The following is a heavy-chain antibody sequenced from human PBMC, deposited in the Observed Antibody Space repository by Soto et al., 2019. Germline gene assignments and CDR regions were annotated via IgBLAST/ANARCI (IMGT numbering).Heavy chain of an antibody. D-gene: IGHD3-10*01. J-gene: IGHJ4*02. CDR2: INHSGST. V-gene: IGHV4-34*01. Sequence: PSETLSLTCAVYGGSFSGYYWSWIRQPPGKGLEWIGEINHSGSTNYNPSLKSRVTISVDTSKNQFSLKLSSVTAADTAVYYCARSHFYGSGSHRYFDYWGQGTLVTVSS. CDR3: ARSHFYGSGSHRYFDY. CDR1: GGSFSGYY.